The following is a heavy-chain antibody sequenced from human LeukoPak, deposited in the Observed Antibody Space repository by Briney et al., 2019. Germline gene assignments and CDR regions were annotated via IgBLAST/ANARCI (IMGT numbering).Heavy chain of an antibody. CDR2: IYYTGNT. D-gene: IGHD5-12*01. J-gene: IGHJ4*02. Sequence: SETLSLTCTVSGGSITSSSYYWGWIRQPPGKGLQWTGSIYYTGNTHYNPSLKSRVTISGDTSKNQLFLRLTSVTAADTAVYYCARDLLGYSGYVSPLDYWGQGTLVTVSS. CDR1: GGSITSSSYY. CDR3: ARDLLGYSGYVSPLDY. V-gene: IGHV4-39*02.